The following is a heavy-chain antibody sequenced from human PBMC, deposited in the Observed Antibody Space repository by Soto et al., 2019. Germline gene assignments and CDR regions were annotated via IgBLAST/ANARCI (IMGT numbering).Heavy chain of an antibody. CDR1: GGSISSYY. CDR3: AGEDYYGSGSYKHYFDY. Sequence: SETLSLTCTVSGGSISSYYWSWIRQPPGKGLEWIGYIYYSGSTNYNPSLKSRVTISVDTSKNQFSLKLSSVTAADTAVYYCAGEDYYGSGSYKHYFDYWGQGTLVTVS. J-gene: IGHJ4*02. CDR2: IYYSGST. V-gene: IGHV4-59*01. D-gene: IGHD3-10*01.